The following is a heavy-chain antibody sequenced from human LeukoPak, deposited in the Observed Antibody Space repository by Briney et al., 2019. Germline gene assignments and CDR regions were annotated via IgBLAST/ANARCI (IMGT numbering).Heavy chain of an antibody. CDR1: GFTFSSYS. D-gene: IGHD1-26*01. CDR3: AREKWGLRAVVWFDP. V-gene: IGHV3-48*01. Sequence: GGSLRLSCAASGFTFSSYSMNWVRQAPGKGLEWVSYISSSSSTIYYADSVKGRFTISRDNSKNTLYLQMNSLRAEDMAVYYCAREKWGLRAVVWFDPWGQGTLVTVS. CDR2: ISSSSSTI. J-gene: IGHJ5*02.